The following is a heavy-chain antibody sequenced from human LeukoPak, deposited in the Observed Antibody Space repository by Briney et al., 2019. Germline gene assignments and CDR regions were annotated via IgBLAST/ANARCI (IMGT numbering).Heavy chain of an antibody. CDR1: GFTFRSHG. CDR3: AREGMATTSFDY. Sequence: GGSLRLSCAASGFTFRSHGMHWVRQAPGKGLEWAAVIWYDGSHEEYADSVKGRFTISRDNSRNTLSLQMNSLRAEDTAVYYCAREGMATTSFDYWGQGTLVTVSS. J-gene: IGHJ4*02. D-gene: IGHD5-24*01. V-gene: IGHV3-33*08. CDR2: IWYDGSHE.